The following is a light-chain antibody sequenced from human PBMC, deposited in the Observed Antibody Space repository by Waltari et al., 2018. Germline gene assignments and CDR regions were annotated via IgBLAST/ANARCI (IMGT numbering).Light chain of an antibody. CDR3: QQSSSTPPWT. Sequence: DIQLTQSPPFLSASVAARVTITCRASQGISSPVAWYQQKPGKAPKLLIYAASTLQSGVPSRFSGSGSGTEFTLTISSLQPEDFATYYCQQSSSTPPWTFGQGTKVEI. CDR2: AAS. V-gene: IGKV1-9*01. J-gene: IGKJ1*01. CDR1: QGISSP.